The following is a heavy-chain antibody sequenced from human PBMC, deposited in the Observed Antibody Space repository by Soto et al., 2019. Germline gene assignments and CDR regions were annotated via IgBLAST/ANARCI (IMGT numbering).Heavy chain of an antibody. CDR3: AIDYSNSYYYYGMDV. CDR1: GGSISSGDYY. Sequence: SETLSLTCTVSGGSISSGDYYWSWIRQPPGKGLEWIGYIYYSGSTNYNPSLKSRVTISVDTSKNQFSLKLSSVTAADTAVYYCAIDYSNSYYYYGMDVWGQGTTVTVSS. D-gene: IGHD4-4*01. CDR2: IYYSGST. J-gene: IGHJ6*02. V-gene: IGHV4-30-4*02.